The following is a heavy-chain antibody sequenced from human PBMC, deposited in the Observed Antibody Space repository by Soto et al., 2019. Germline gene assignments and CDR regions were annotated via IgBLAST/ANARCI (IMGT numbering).Heavy chain of an antibody. Sequence: GGSLTLSCAASGFTFSSYSMNWVRQAPGKGLEWVSYISSSSSTIYYADSVKGRFTISRDNAKNSLYLQMNSLRDEDTAVYYCARVPIGTIFGVVILSFDYWGQGTLVTVSS. D-gene: IGHD3-3*01. CDR3: ARVPIGTIFGVVILSFDY. CDR2: ISSSSSTI. V-gene: IGHV3-48*02. J-gene: IGHJ4*02. CDR1: GFTFSSYS.